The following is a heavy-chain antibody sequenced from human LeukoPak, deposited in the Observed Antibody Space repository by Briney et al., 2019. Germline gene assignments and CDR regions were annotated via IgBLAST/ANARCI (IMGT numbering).Heavy chain of an antibody. V-gene: IGHV3-15*01. CDR1: GFTFNNAW. Sequence: PGGSLRLSCAASGFTFNNAWMSWVRQAPGKGLEWVGRIKSKTGGGTTDYAAPVKGRFTISRDDSKNTLYLQMNSLKTEDTAVYYCTTRPNLGIWGQGTMVTVSS. CDR3: TTRPNLGI. J-gene: IGHJ3*02. CDR2: IKSKTGGGTT.